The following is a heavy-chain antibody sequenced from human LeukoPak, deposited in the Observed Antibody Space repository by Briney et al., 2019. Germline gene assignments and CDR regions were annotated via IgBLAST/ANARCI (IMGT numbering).Heavy chain of an antibody. CDR3: ASLDCSGGSCYPGGYAFDI. V-gene: IGHV4-59*01. CDR1: GGSFSGYY. D-gene: IGHD2-15*01. Sequence: SETLSLTCAVYGGSFSGYYWSWIRQPPGKGLGWIGYIYYSGSTNYNPSLKSRVTISVDTSKNQFSLKLSSVTAADTAVYYCASLDCSGGSCYPGGYAFDIWGQGTMVTVSP. J-gene: IGHJ3*02. CDR2: IYYSGST.